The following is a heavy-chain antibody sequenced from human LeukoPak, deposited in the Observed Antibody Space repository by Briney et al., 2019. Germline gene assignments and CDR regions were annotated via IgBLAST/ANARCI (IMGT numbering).Heavy chain of an antibody. CDR3: ARDRIVIVTATFDN. CDR1: GFTFSSYT. Sequence: GGSLRLSCAASGFTFSSYTMHWVRQAPGKGLEWVSSITGSSNHKYYADSVKGRFSISRDNAETSLYLLMDSLRADDTAVYYCARDRIVIVTATFDNWGQGTLVTVSS. D-gene: IGHD2-21*02. J-gene: IGHJ4*02. CDR2: ITGSSNHK. V-gene: IGHV3-21*01.